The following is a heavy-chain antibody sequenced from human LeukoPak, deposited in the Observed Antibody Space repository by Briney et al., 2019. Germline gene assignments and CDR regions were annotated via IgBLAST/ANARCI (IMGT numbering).Heavy chain of an antibody. CDR2: TSGSGGST. D-gene: IGHD4-11*01. Sequence: GGSLRLSCAASGFTFSSYAMSWVRQAPGKGLEWVSATSGSGGSTYYADSVRGRFTISRDNSKNTLYLQMNSLRAEDTAVYYCARLTVPGNYYYYYYGMDVWGQGTTVTVSS. V-gene: IGHV3-23*01. J-gene: IGHJ6*02. CDR1: GFTFSSYA. CDR3: ARLTVPGNYYYYYYGMDV.